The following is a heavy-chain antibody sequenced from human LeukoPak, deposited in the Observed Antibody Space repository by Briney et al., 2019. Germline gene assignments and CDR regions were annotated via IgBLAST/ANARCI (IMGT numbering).Heavy chain of an antibody. CDR2: INGDGSDI. D-gene: IGHD1-1*01. CDR3: AGGFGQNWSPFEN. Sequence: GGSLRLSCATSGFTFRNYWMHWVRQAPGKGLVWVSRINGDGSDISYADFVKGRFTISRDNAKNTVSLQMDSLTDDDAALYFCAGGFGQNWSPFENWGQGTLVTVSS. V-gene: IGHV3-74*01. CDR1: GFTFRNYW. J-gene: IGHJ4*02.